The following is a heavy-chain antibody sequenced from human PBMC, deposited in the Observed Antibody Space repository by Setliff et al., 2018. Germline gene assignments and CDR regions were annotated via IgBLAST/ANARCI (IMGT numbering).Heavy chain of an antibody. J-gene: IGHJ4*02. Sequence: GGSLRLSCAASGFTFSNYAMSWVRRAPGKGLAWVSGITGGGGSTYYADPVKGRFTISRDNSKNTLYLQMNSLRAEDTAVYYCVKDRYCSDASCSPDYFDYWGQGTLVTVSS. V-gene: IGHV3-23*01. D-gene: IGHD2-15*01. CDR3: VKDRYCSDASCSPDYFDY. CDR1: GFTFSNYA. CDR2: ITGGGGST.